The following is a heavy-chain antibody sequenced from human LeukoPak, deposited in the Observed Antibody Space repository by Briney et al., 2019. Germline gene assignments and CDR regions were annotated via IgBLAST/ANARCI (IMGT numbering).Heavy chain of an antibody. CDR1: GGSISSYY. CDR2: IYTSGST. Sequence: PSETLSLTCTVSGGSISSYYWSWIRQPPGKGLEWIGYIYTSGSTNYNPSPKSRVTISVDTSKKQFSLKLSSVTAADTAVYYCARGGSYYDFDYWGQGTLVTVSS. J-gene: IGHJ4*02. D-gene: IGHD1-26*01. CDR3: ARGGSYYDFDY. V-gene: IGHV4-4*09.